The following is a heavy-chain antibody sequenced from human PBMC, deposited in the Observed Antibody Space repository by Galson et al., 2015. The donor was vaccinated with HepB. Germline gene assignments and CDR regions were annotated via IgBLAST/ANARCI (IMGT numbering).Heavy chain of an antibody. Sequence: SLRLSCAASGFTVSSNYMSWVRQAPGKGLEWVSVIYSGGSTYYADSVKGRFTISRDNSKNTLYLQMNSLRAEDTAVYYCVRYCSGGSCYGLDYWGQGTLVTVST. CDR1: GFTVSSNY. J-gene: IGHJ4*02. CDR2: IYSGGST. CDR3: VRYCSGGSCYGLDY. D-gene: IGHD2-15*01. V-gene: IGHV3-66*01.